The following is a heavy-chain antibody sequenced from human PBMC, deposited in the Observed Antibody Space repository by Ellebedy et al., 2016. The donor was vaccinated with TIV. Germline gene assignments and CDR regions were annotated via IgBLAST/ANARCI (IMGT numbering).Heavy chain of an antibody. V-gene: IGHV3-15*01. Sequence: PGGSLRLSCAASGFTFSDRWLSWVRQAPGKGLEWVGLIRNKLDGGTPDYAAPVKGRFTISRDDSQNMLSLQMNSLRTEDTAIYYCSTYNDKDAFDIWGQGTMVIVSS. CDR3: STYNDKDAFDI. D-gene: IGHD3-9*01. CDR1: GFTFSDRW. CDR2: IRNKLDGGTP. J-gene: IGHJ3*02.